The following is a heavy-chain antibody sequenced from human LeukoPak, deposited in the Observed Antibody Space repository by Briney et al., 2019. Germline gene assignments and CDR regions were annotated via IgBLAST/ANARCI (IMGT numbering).Heavy chain of an antibody. V-gene: IGHV3-7*01. Sequence: GGSLRLSCAASGFTFSSYWMSWVRQAPGKGLEWVANIKQDGSEKDYVDSVKGRFTISRDSAKNSLYLQMNSLRAEDTAVYYCERGGYDYVWGSSDIDYWGQGTLVTVSS. J-gene: IGHJ4*02. CDR2: IKQDGSEK. D-gene: IGHD3-16*01. CDR3: ERGGYDYVWGSSDIDY. CDR1: GFTFSSYW.